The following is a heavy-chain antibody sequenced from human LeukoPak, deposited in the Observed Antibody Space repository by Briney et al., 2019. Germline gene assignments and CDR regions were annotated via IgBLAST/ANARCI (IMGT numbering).Heavy chain of an antibody. V-gene: IGHV1-2*02. CDR3: TRADGLYGGNFDY. J-gene: IGHJ4*02. D-gene: IGHD6-19*01. CDR2: INPNSGGT. Sequence: ASVKVSCKASGYTFTGYYMHWVRQAPGQGLEWMGWINPNSGGTNYAQKFQGRVTMTRDTSISTAYMELSRLRSDDTAVYYCTRADGLYGGNFDYWGQGTLVTVSS. CDR1: GYTFTGYY.